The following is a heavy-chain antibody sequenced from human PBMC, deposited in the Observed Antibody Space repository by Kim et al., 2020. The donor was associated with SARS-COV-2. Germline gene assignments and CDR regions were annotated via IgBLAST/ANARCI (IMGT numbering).Heavy chain of an antibody. CDR3: AKGSSGWYGGKNWFDP. V-gene: IGHV3-9*01. CDR1: GFTFGDYA. Sequence: GGSLRLSCAASGFTFGDYAMHWVRQAPGKGLEWVSDISWNSSSIYYADSVKGRFTISRDNAKNSLYLQMNSLRAEDTALYYCAKGSSGWYGGKNWFDPWGQGTLVTVSS. CDR2: ISWNSSSI. D-gene: IGHD6-19*01. J-gene: IGHJ5*02.